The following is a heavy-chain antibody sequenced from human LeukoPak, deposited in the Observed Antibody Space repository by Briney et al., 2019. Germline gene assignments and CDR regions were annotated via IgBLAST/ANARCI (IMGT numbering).Heavy chain of an antibody. CDR1: GGSISSYY. Sequence: SGTLSLTCTVSGGSISSYYWSWIRQPPGKGLEWIGYIYYSGSTNYNPSLKSRVTISVDTSKNQFSLKLSSVTAADTAVYYCARGTIFGAHYYYYYMDVWGKGTTVTVSS. D-gene: IGHD3-3*01. J-gene: IGHJ6*03. V-gene: IGHV4-59*01. CDR3: ARGTIFGAHYYYYYMDV. CDR2: IYYSGST.